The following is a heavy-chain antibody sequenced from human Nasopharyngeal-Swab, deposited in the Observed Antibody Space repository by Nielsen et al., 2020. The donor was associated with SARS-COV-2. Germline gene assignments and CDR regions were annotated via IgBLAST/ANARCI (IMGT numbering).Heavy chain of an antibody. J-gene: IGHJ3*02. CDR1: GFTVSSNY. CDR3: AKEAYGGNSGEGAFDI. D-gene: IGHD4-23*01. Sequence: GESLKISCAASGFTVSSNYMSWVRQAPGKGLEWVSVIYSGGSTYYADSVKGRFTISRDNSKNTLYLQMNSLRAEDTAVYYCAKEAYGGNSGEGAFDIWGQGTMVTVSS. V-gene: IGHV3-53*01. CDR2: IYSGGST.